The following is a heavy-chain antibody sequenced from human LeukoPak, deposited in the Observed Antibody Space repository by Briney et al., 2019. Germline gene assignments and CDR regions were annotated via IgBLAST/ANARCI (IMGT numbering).Heavy chain of an antibody. V-gene: IGHV3-30*04. Sequence: GRSLRLSCAASGFTFSSYAMHWVRQAPGKGLEWVAVISYDGSNKYYADSVKGRFTISRDNSKNTLYLQMNSLRAEDTAVYYCARDLEYYFGSGRHIDYGGQGTLVTVSS. CDR2: ISYDGSNK. D-gene: IGHD3-10*01. J-gene: IGHJ4*02. CDR1: GFTFSSYA. CDR3: ARDLEYYFGSGRHIDY.